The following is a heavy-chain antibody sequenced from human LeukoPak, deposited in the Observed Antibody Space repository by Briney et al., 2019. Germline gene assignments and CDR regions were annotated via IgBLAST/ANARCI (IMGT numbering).Heavy chain of an antibody. V-gene: IGHV4-30-2*01. CDR3: ARDRTGEAGEAFDI. D-gene: IGHD3-16*01. CDR2: IFHSGST. J-gene: IGHJ3*02. CDR1: GGSISSGGYY. Sequence: PSETPSLTCTVSGGSISSGGYYWSWIRQPPGKGLEWIGYIFHSGSTYYNPSLKSRVTISVDRSKNQFSLKLSSVTAADTAVYYCARDRTGEAGEAFDIWGQGTMVTVSS.